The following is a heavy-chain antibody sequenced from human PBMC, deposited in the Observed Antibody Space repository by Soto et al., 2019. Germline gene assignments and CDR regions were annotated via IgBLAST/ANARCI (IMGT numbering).Heavy chain of an antibody. V-gene: IGHV3-30*18. CDR3: AKGRASRYYYDSSGYFDY. D-gene: IGHD3-22*01. J-gene: IGHJ4*02. Sequence: GGSLRLSCAASGFTFSSYGMHWVRQAPGKGLEWAAVISYDGSNKYYADSVKGRFTISRDNSKNTLYLQMNSLRAEDTAVYYCAKGRASRYYYDSSGYFDYWGQGTLVTVSS. CDR2: ISYDGSNK. CDR1: GFTFSSYG.